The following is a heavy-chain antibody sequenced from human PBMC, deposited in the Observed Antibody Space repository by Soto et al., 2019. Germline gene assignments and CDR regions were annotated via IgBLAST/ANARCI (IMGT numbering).Heavy chain of an antibody. CDR1: GGSVSSGAYY. CDR2: IYYSGST. J-gene: IGHJ3*02. CDR3: ARARLRAVYAFDI. V-gene: IGHV4-31*03. Sequence: QVQLQESDAGLVKASQTLSLTCTVSGGSVSSGAYYWTWIRQRPGKGLEWIGYIYYSGSTYYSPSLKSRLYIFLHTSKNQLSLRLSSVTAADTAMYYCARARLRAVYAFDIWGQGTMVTVSS. D-gene: IGHD5-12*01.